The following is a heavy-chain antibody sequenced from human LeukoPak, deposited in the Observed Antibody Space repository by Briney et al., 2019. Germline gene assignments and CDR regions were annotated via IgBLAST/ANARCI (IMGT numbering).Heavy chain of an antibody. Sequence: ASVKVSCKASGYTFTGYYMHWVRQAPGQGLEWMGRINPNSGGTNYAQKFQGRVTMTRDTSISTAYMELSRLRSDDTAVYYCAGEPLYSSSCFGYWGQGTLVTVSS. V-gene: IGHV1-2*06. CDR3: AGEPLYSSSCFGY. CDR1: GYTFTGYY. D-gene: IGHD6-13*01. J-gene: IGHJ4*02. CDR2: INPNSGGT.